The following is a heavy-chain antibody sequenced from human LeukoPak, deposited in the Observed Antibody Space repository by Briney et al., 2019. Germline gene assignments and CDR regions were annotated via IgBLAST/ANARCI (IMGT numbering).Heavy chain of an antibody. CDR1: GGSFSGYY. Sequence: NPSETLSLTCAVYGGSFSGYYWSWIRQPPGKGLEWIGEINHSGSTNYNPSLKSRVTISVDTSKNQFSLKLSSVTAADTAVYYCARVRSSGWPYYYYYYMDVWGKGTTVTVSS. D-gene: IGHD6-19*01. CDR3: ARVRSSGWPYYYYYYMDV. J-gene: IGHJ6*03. CDR2: INHSGST. V-gene: IGHV4-34*01.